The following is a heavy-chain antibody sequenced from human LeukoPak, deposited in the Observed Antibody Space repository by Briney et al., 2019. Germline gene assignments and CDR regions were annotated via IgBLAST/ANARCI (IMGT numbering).Heavy chain of an antibody. CDR1: GFTFINYA. Sequence: GGPLRLSCASSGFTFINYAMNWVRQAPGKGLEWVSTVSGYGGATYYADSVKGRFTISRDNSKSTLYLQMNSLRGEDTAIYYCAKGRGYSYGYPSDYWGQGTLVTVSS. J-gene: IGHJ4*02. CDR2: VSGYGGAT. CDR3: AKGRGYSYGYPSDY. D-gene: IGHD5-18*01. V-gene: IGHV3-23*01.